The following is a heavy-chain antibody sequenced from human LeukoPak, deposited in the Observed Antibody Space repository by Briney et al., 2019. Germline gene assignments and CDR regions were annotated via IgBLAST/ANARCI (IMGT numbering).Heavy chain of an antibody. CDR2: ISYDRSIT. J-gene: IGHJ4*02. Sequence: GGSLRLSCAASGFTFSSYAMHWVRQAPGKGLEWVAVISYDRSITYYADSVRGRFTLSCDNSKNTLYLQMNSLSPEDTAVYYCARDPTAVSNLPSYYFDYWGQGTLVTVSS. CDR3: ARDPTAVSNLPSYYFDY. V-gene: IGHV3-30-3*01. CDR1: GFTFSSYA. D-gene: IGHD6-19*01.